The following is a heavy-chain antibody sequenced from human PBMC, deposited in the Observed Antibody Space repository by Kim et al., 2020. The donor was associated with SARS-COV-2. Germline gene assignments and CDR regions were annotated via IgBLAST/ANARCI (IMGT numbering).Heavy chain of an antibody. J-gene: IGHJ6*02. Sequence: GESLKISCKGSGYSFTSYWIGWVRQMPGKGLEWMGIIYPGDSDTRYSPSFQGQVTISADKSISTAYLQWSSLKASDTAMYYCARSTLRLNYYYGMDVWGQGTTVTVSS. CDR2: IYPGDSDT. D-gene: IGHD4-17*01. CDR1: GYSFTSYW. V-gene: IGHV5-51*01. CDR3: ARSTLRLNYYYGMDV.